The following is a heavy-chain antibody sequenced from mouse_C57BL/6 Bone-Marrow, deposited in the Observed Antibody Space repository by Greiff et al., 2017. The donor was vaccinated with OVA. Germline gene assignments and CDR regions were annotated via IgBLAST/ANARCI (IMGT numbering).Heavy chain of an antibody. D-gene: IGHD1-1*01. CDR1: GYTFTDYY. V-gene: IGHV1-26*01. J-gene: IGHJ2*01. CDR2: INPNNGGT. CDR3: AKFITTVENYFDY. Sequence: EVQLQQSGPELVKPGASVKISCKASGYTFTDYYMNWVKQSHGKSLEWIGDINPNNGGTSYNQKFKGKATLTVDKSSSTAYMELRSLTSEDSAVYYCAKFITTVENYFDYWGQGTTLTVSS.